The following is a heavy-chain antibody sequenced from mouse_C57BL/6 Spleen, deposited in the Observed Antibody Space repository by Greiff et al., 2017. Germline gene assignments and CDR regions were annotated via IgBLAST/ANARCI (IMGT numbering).Heavy chain of an antibody. CDR3: TRAEGYDRAMDY. D-gene: IGHD2-2*01. CDR2: ISSGGDYI. CDR1: GFTFSSYA. V-gene: IGHV5-9-1*02. Sequence: EVKLQESGEGLVKPGGSLKLSCAASGFTFSSYAMSWVRQTPEKRLEWVAYISSGGDYIYYADTVKGRFTISRDNARNTLYLQMSSLKSEDTAMYYCTRAEGYDRAMDYWGQGTSVTVSS. J-gene: IGHJ4*01.